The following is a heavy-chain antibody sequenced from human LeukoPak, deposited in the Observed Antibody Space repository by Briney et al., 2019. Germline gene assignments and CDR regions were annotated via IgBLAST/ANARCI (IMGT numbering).Heavy chain of an antibody. CDR3: AKSLVIRAPVWNDY. J-gene: IGHJ4*02. Sequence: GGSLRLSCAASGFTFSSYAMHWVRQAPGKGLEWVAFISNDGSNNYYADPVKGRFTISRDNSKNTLYLQMNSLRAEDTAVYYCAKSLVIRAPVWNDYSGQGALVTVS. D-gene: IGHD3-10*01. CDR1: GFTFSSYA. V-gene: IGHV3-30*04. CDR2: ISNDGSNN.